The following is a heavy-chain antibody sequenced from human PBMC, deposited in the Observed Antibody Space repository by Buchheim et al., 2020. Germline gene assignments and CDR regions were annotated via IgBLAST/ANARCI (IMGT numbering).Heavy chain of an antibody. V-gene: IGHV3-7*01. D-gene: IGHD6-19*01. CDR2: LNQDGSEK. CDR1: GVTFSRYW. Sequence: EVLLVESGGGLVQPGGSLRLSCAASGVTFSRYWMTWVRQAPGKGLEWMAVLNQDGSEKYYVDSVKGRVTISGDKAKHSVFLQMHSLRVEDTAVYYCAITVDGTGSPIDYWGHGTL. CDR3: AITVDGTGSPIDY. J-gene: IGHJ4*01.